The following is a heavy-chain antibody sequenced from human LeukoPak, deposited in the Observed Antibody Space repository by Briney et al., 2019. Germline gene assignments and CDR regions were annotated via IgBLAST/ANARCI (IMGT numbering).Heavy chain of an antibody. D-gene: IGHD2-8*01. Sequence: GGSLRLSCAASGFTMSNNAMSWVRQAPGKGLEWVSAINGGNSDTNYAESVKGRFTISRDNSRNTLYLQMNSLRAEDTAVYYCARDRGGTVMVYTRGKDYYYMDVWGKGTTVTVSS. CDR3: ARDRGGTVMVYTRGKDYYYMDV. CDR2: INGGNSDT. CDR1: GFTMSNNA. V-gene: IGHV3-23*01. J-gene: IGHJ6*03.